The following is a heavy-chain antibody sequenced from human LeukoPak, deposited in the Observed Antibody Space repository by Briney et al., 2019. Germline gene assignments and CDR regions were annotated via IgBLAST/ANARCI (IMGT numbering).Heavy chain of an antibody. CDR1: GGTISSGDYY. Sequence: PSQTLSLTCTVSGGTISSGDYYWIWIRQPPGKGLEWIGYIYYSGSTYYNPSLKSRVTISVDTSKNQFSLKLSSVTAADTAVYYCARYTVVPVFDYWGQGTLVTVSS. CDR3: ARYTVVPVFDY. D-gene: IGHD2-2*01. V-gene: IGHV4-30-4*08. J-gene: IGHJ4*02. CDR2: IYYSGST.